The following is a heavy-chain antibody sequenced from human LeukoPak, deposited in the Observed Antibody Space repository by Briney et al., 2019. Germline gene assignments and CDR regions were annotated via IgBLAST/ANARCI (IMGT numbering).Heavy chain of an antibody. J-gene: IGHJ4*02. Sequence: PGGSLRLSCAASGFTFSSYAMCWVRQAPGKGLEWVSAISGSGGSTYYADSVKGRFTISRDNSKNTPYLQMNSLRAEDTAVYYCAKSHPGVSGWLREIYWGQGTLVTVSS. D-gene: IGHD6-19*01. CDR2: ISGSGGST. CDR1: GFTFSSYA. CDR3: AKSHPGVSGWLREIY. V-gene: IGHV3-23*01.